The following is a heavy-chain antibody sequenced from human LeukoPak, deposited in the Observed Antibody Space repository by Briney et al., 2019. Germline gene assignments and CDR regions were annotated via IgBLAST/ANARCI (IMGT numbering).Heavy chain of an antibody. Sequence: ASVKASCKASGYTFTGYYMHWVRQAPGQGLEWMGWINPNSGGTNYAQKFQGRVTMTRDTSISTAYMELSRLRSDDTAVYYCARGVVVAAMDYYYGMDVWGQGTTVTVSS. CDR3: ARGVVVAAMDYYYGMDV. D-gene: IGHD2-15*01. V-gene: IGHV1-2*02. CDR2: INPNSGGT. J-gene: IGHJ6*02. CDR1: GYTFTGYY.